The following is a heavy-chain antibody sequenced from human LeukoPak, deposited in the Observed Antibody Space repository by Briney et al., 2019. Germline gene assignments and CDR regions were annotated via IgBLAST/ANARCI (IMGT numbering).Heavy chain of an antibody. CDR3: ARGYCTTTSCREGHDY. CDR1: KYTFTDYH. V-gene: IGHV1-2*02. D-gene: IGHD2-2*01. J-gene: IGHJ4*02. CDR2: INPNSGGT. Sequence: ASVKVSCKASKYTFTDYHMRWVRQAPGQGLEWMGWINPNSGGTNYAQKFQGRVTMTRDTSISTAYMELSSLRSDDTAVYYCARGYCTTTSCREGHDYWGQGTLVTVSS.